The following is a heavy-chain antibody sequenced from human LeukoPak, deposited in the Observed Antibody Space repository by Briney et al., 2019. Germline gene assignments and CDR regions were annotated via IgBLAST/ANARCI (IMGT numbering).Heavy chain of an antibody. CDR2: ISGSGGST. D-gene: IGHD6-6*01. CDR3: AKAADSSSSFSWFDP. J-gene: IGHJ5*02. CDR1: GFTFSTYS. V-gene: IGHV3-23*01. Sequence: PGGSLRLSCTASGFTFSTYSMNWVRQAPGQGLEWVSAISGSGGSTYYADSVKGRFTISRDNSKNTLYLQMNSLRAEDTAVYYCAKAADSSSSFSWFDPWGQGTLVTVSS.